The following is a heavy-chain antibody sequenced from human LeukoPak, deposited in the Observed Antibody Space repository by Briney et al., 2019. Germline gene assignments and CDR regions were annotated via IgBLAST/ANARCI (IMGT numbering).Heavy chain of an antibody. V-gene: IGHV3-23*01. Sequence: PGGSLRLSCAASGFTFSNYAMSWVRQAPGKGLEWVSGISNSGGSTYYADSVKGRLTISRDNSKNTLYLQMNSLRAEDTAVYYCAKGGTSSWHSFDYWGQGTLVTVSS. J-gene: IGHJ4*02. D-gene: IGHD6-13*01. CDR2: ISNSGGST. CDR3: AKGGTSSWHSFDY. CDR1: GFTFSNYA.